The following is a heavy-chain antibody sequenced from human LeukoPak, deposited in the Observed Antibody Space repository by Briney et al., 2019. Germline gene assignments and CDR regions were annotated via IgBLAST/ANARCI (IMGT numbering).Heavy chain of an antibody. CDR3: ARHTGGAVAGTGLNY. CDR2: IYYSGST. Sequence: SETLSLTCTVSGGSISSYYWSWIRQPPGKGLEWIGYIYYSGSTNYNPSLKSRVTISVDTSKNQFSLKLSSVTAADTAVYYCARHTGGAVAGTGLNYWGQGTLVTVSS. CDR1: GGSISSYY. D-gene: IGHD6-19*01. J-gene: IGHJ4*02. V-gene: IGHV4-59*08.